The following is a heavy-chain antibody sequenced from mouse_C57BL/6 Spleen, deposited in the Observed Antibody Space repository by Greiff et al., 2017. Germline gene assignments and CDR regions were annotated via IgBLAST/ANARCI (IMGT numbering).Heavy chain of an antibody. CDR2: ISSGSSTI. V-gene: IGHV5-17*01. CDR3: ARGLFDY. Sequence: EVMLVESGGGLVKPGGSLKLSCAASGFTFSDYGMHWVRQAPEKGLEWVAYISSGSSTIYYADTVKGRFTNSRDNAKNTLFLQMTSLTSEDTAMYYCARGLFDYWGQGTTLTVSS. CDR1: GFTFSDYG. J-gene: IGHJ2*01.